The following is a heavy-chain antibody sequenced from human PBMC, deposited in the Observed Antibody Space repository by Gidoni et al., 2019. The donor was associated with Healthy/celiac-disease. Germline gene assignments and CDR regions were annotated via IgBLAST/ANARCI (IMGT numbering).Heavy chain of an antibody. D-gene: IGHD3-10*01. Sequence: QVQLVESGGGVVQPGRSLRLSCAASGFTFSSYAMHWVRQAPGKGLEWVAVISYDGSNKYYADSVKGRFTISRDNSKNTLYLQMNSLRAEDTAVYYCARDRGSVVRGVIIDWGQGTLVTVSS. J-gene: IGHJ4*02. CDR1: GFTFSSYA. CDR3: ARDRGSVVRGVIID. CDR2: ISYDGSNK. V-gene: IGHV3-30*04.